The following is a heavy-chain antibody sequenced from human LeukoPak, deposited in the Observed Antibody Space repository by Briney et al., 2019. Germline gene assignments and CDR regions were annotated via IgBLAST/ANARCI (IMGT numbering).Heavy chain of an antibody. CDR1: GVTFSSYW. D-gene: IGHD3-22*01. V-gene: IGHV3-74*01. CDR3: ASAPSEIGGYYPEYFRH. J-gene: IGHJ1*01. Sequence: GGSLRLSCAASGVTFSSYWMHWVRQIPGKGLVWVSRIKSDGTTNYADSVKGRFTISRDNAKNTLSLQMNSLRAEDTGVYYCASAPSEIGGYYPEYFRHWGQGTLVTVSS. CDR2: IKSDGTT.